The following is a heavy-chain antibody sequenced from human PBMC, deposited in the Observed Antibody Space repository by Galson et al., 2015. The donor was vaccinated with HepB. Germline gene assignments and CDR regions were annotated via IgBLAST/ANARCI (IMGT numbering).Heavy chain of an antibody. CDR2: MNPNSGNT. CDR1: GYTFTSYD. J-gene: IGHJ4*02. D-gene: IGHD3-16*02. Sequence: SVKVSCKASGYTFTSYDINWVRQATGQGLEWMGWMNPNSGNTGYAQKFQGRVTMTRNASISTAYMELSSLRSEDTAVYYCARVGKYYDYAWGSYRLDYWGQGTLVTVSS. CDR3: ARVGKYYDYAWGSYRLDY. V-gene: IGHV1-8*01.